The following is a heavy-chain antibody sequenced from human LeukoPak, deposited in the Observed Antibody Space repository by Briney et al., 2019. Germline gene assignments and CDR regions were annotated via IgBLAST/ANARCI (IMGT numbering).Heavy chain of an antibody. J-gene: IGHJ4*02. CDR1: GFTFSRYG. V-gene: IGHV3-33*01. Sequence: GGSLRLSCAASGFTFSRYGMHWVRQAPGKGLEWVAVIWYDGSNKDYADSVKGRFAISRDNSKNTLYLQMNSLRAEDTAVYYCATNRIGTTGQSFDYWGQGTLVTVSS. CDR2: IWYDGSNK. D-gene: IGHD1-1*01. CDR3: ATNRIGTTGQSFDY.